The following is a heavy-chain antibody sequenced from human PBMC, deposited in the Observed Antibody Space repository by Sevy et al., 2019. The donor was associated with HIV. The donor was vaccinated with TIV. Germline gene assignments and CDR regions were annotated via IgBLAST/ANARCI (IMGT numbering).Heavy chain of an antibody. D-gene: IGHD3-10*01. CDR3: ARDRGEILRSAFKS. CDR1: GFTFSEYG. Sequence: GGSLRLSCVASGFTFSEYGMHWVRQAPGKGLEWVAVISHDGRNNKYNADSVKGRFTITRDNSKSTLYLQMSSLRAEDTAIYYCARDRGEILRSAFKSWGQGTLVTVSS. V-gene: IGHV3-33*08. CDR2: ISHDGRNNK. J-gene: IGHJ5*02.